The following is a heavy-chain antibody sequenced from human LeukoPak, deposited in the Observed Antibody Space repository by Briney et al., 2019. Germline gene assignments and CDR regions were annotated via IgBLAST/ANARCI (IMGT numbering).Heavy chain of an antibody. D-gene: IGHD3-22*01. CDR3: ARVWGVTDFYDNRGAFDI. J-gene: IGHJ3*02. Sequence: SETLSLTCAVYGGSFSGYYWSWIRQPPGKGLEWIGYIYYSGSTNYNPSLKSRVTISVDTSKNQFSLKLSSVTAADTAVYYCARVWGVTDFYDNRGAFDIWGQGTMVTVSS. CDR1: GGSFSGYY. V-gene: IGHV4-59*01. CDR2: IYYSGST.